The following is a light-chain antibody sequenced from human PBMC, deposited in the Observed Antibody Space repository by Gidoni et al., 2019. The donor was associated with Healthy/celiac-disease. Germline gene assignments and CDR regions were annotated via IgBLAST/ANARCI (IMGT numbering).Light chain of an antibody. J-gene: IGLJ1*01. V-gene: IGLV2-14*01. CDR2: EVS. CDR1: SSEVGGYNY. Sequence: SALTQPASVSGSPGQAITISCTGPSSEVGGYNYVSWYQQHPAKAPKLMLYEVSNRPSAVSTRFSGSTSGNTASLTISGLHAEDEADYYCSSYTSSSLYVFGTGTKVTVL. CDR3: SSYTSSSLYV.